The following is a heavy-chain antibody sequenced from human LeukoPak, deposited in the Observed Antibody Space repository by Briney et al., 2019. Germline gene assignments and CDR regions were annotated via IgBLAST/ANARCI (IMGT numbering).Heavy chain of an antibody. CDR3: ARGRYCSGGGCYLDY. CDR1: GYSINGGYY. Sequence: SETLSLTCTVSGYSINGGYYWGWIRQPPGKGLEWVGSVSHSGSTYYKSSLKSRVTISLDTSKNQFSLNLGSVTASDTAVYYCARGRYCSGGGCYLDYWGQGTLVTVSS. V-gene: IGHV4-38-2*02. CDR2: VSHSGST. J-gene: IGHJ4*02. D-gene: IGHD2-15*01.